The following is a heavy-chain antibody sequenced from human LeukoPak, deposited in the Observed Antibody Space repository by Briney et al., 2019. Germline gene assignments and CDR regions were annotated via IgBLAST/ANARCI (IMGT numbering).Heavy chain of an antibody. V-gene: IGHV3-49*03. CDR1: GFTFGDYA. CDR2: IRSKAYGGTT. J-gene: IGHJ4*02. D-gene: IGHD1-26*01. CDR3: TRGIEDWELPNFDY. Sequence: GGSLGLSCTASGFTFGDYAMSWFRQAPGKGLEWVGFIRSKAYGGTTEYAASVKGRFTISRDDSKSIAYLQMNSLKTEDTAVYYCTRGIEDWELPNFDYWGQGTLVTVSS.